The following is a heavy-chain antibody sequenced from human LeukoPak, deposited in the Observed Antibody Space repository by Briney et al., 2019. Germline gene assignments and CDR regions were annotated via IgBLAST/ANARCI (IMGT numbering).Heavy chain of an antibody. CDR3: ARNVVVPAAHYYYYYMDV. D-gene: IGHD2-2*01. V-gene: IGHV4-61*02. J-gene: IGHJ6*03. CDR2: IYTSGST. CDR1: GGSISSGSYY. Sequence: SETLSLTCTVSGGSISSGSYYWSWIRQPAGKGLEWIGRIYTSGSTNYNPSLKSRVTISVDTSKNQFSLRLSSVTAADTAVYYCARNVVVPAAHYYYYYMDVWGKGTTVTVSS.